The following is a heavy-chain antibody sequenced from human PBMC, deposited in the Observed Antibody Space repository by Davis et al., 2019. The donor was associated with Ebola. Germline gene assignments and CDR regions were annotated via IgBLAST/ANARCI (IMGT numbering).Heavy chain of an antibody. CDR1: GFTFSSYA. CDR3: ARDSVDIVATINWFDP. V-gene: IGHV3-48*04. CDR2: ISSSGSTI. D-gene: IGHD5-12*01. Sequence: GESLKISCAASGFTFSSYAMSWVRQAPGKGLEWVSYISSSGSTIYYADSVKGRFTISRDNAKNSLYLQMNSLRAEDTAVYYCARDSVDIVATINWFDPWGQGTLVTVSS. J-gene: IGHJ5*02.